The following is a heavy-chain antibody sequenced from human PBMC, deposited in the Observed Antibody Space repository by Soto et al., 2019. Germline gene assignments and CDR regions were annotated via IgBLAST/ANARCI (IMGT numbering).Heavy chain of an antibody. CDR1: GGSINSYY. V-gene: IGHV4-59*08. Sequence: SVTLSLTCSVSGGSINSYYWSWIRKPPGKGLEWIGYIYYSGSTNYNPSLKSRITISADTSKNQFSLKLSSVTAADTAVYYCARHISSGTNIAAIRSFDPWGQGTLVTVSS. D-gene: IGHD1-7*01. CDR2: IYYSGST. J-gene: IGHJ5*02. CDR3: ARHISSGTNIAAIRSFDP.